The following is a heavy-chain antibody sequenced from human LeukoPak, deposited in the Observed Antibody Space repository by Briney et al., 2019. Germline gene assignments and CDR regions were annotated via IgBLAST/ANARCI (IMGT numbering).Heavy chain of an antibody. Sequence: GGSLRLSCAASGFTFSSYALSWVRQAPGKGLEWVSAISGSGASTYYADSVQGRFTISRDNSKNTLYLQMNSLRAEDTAVYYCAKDLSGTLTYWGQGTLVTVSS. CDR1: GFTFSSYA. V-gene: IGHV3-23*01. J-gene: IGHJ4*02. CDR3: AKDLSGTLTY. CDR2: ISGSGAST. D-gene: IGHD1-26*01.